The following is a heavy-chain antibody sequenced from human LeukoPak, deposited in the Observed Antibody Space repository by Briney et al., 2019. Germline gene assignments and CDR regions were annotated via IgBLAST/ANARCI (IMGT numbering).Heavy chain of an antibody. CDR1: GYTFTSYA. CDR3: ARDLKRSRARWENLGFDP. Sequence: GASVKVSCKASGYTFTSYAMNWVRQAPGQGLEWMGWINTNTGNPTYAQGFTGRFVFSLDTSVSTAYLQISSLKAEDTAVYYCARDLKRSRARWENLGFDPWGQGSLVTVSS. J-gene: IGHJ5*02. V-gene: IGHV7-4-1*02. CDR2: INTNTGNP. D-gene: IGHD1-26*01.